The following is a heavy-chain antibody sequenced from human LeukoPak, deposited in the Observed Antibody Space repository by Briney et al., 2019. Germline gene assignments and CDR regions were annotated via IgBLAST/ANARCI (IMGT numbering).Heavy chain of an antibody. CDR1: GFTFSSYS. J-gene: IGHJ3*02. Sequence: GGSLRLSCAASGFTFSSYSMNWVRQAPGKGLEWVSSISSSSSYIYYADSVKGRFTISRDNAKNSLYLQMNSLRAEDTAVYYCARDGNVASDLWFGELSGAFDIWGQGTMVTVSS. V-gene: IGHV3-21*01. D-gene: IGHD3-10*01. CDR2: ISSSSSYI. CDR3: ARDGNVASDLWFGELSGAFDI.